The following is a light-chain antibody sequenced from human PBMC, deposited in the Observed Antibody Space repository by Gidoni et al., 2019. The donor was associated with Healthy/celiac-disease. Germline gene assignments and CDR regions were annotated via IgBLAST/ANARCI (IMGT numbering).Light chain of an antibody. CDR3: QQYNSSPET. CDR2: KAS. J-gene: IGKJ1*01. Sequence: PLSASVGDRVTITCRASQSISSWLAWYQQKPGKVPKLLIYKASSLESGVPSRFSGSGSGTEFTLTISSLQPDDFATYYCQQYNSSPETFGQGTKVEIK. CDR1: QSISSW. V-gene: IGKV1-5*03.